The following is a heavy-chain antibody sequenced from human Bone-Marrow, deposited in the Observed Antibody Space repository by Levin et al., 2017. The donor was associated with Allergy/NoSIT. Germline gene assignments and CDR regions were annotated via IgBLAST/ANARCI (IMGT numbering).Heavy chain of an antibody. CDR2: IHSSGST. V-gene: IGHV4-59*11. D-gene: IGHD5-18*01. J-gene: IGHJ6*03. CDR1: GDSMSGHY. CDR3: AKLDTAMIGYYYIDV. Sequence: SQTLSLTCTVSGDSMSGHYWSWIRQPPGKGLDWIGYIHSSGSTNYNPSLKSRATVSIDTSRNQFSLRLNSVTAADTAVYYCAKLDTAMIGYYYIDVWGKGTSVTVSS.